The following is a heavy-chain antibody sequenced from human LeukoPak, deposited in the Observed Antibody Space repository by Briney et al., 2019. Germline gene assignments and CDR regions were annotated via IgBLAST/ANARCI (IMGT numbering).Heavy chain of an antibody. Sequence: GGSLRLSCAASGFTFTNTWMSWVRQAPGKGLEWVGRIKSRVSGGTTDYAAPVKGRFTISRDDSKNTLHLQMDSLRTEDTAVYYCTSDLPGGYSNYFDDWGQGTLVTVSS. CDR3: TSDLPGGYSNYFDD. CDR2: IKSRVSGGTT. V-gene: IGHV3-15*01. CDR1: GFTFTNTW. J-gene: IGHJ4*02. D-gene: IGHD4-23*01.